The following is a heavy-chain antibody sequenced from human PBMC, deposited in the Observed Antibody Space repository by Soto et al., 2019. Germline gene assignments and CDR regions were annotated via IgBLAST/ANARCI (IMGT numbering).Heavy chain of an antibody. V-gene: IGHV3-49*04. J-gene: IGHJ6*03. CDR3: TRTTMSEYVFDL. Sequence: GGSLRLSCSVSGFTFSHYAINFVRQSPGKGLEWLGIIRSADYGGTTEHAASVKGRFSVSRDDYRGIAYLQMRSLTTEDTAVYYCTRTTMSEYVFDLWGKGTTVTVSS. CDR1: GFTFSHYA. D-gene: IGHD3-10*02. CDR2: IRSADYGGTT.